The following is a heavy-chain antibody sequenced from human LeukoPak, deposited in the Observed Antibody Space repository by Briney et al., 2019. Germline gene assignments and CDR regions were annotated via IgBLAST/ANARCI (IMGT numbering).Heavy chain of an antibody. V-gene: IGHV3-7*03. D-gene: IGHD2-2*01. J-gene: IGHJ6*02. CDR3: ARGSTSHQLLDGYYYGMDV. Sequence: GPLRLSCAASGFTFSSYWKSWVRQAPGKGLERVANIKQDGREKYYVDSVKGRFTISKDNAKNPLYLQMNSLRAEDTAVYYRARGSTSHQLLDGYYYGMDVWGQGTTVTVSS. CDR2: IKQDGREK. CDR1: GFTFSSYW.